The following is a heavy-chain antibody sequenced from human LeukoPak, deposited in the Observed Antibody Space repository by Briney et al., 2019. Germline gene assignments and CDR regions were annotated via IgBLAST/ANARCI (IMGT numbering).Heavy chain of an antibody. CDR2: INPNSGDT. Sequence: GASVKVSCKASGYTFIGYYMHWVRQAPGQGLEWMGWINPNSGDTNYAQKFQDRVTMTRDTSISAAYMELSGLRSDDTAMYFCARDRSGGAASVYYWGQGTLVIVSS. CDR3: ARDRSGGAASVYY. J-gene: IGHJ4*02. D-gene: IGHD6-13*01. V-gene: IGHV1-2*02. CDR1: GYTFIGYY.